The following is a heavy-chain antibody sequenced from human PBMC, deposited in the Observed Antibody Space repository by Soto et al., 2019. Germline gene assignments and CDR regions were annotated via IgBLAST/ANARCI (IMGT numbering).Heavy chain of an antibody. Sequence: SQTLSLTFAISGDSVSSNSAAWNWIRQSPSRGLEWLGRTYYRSKWYNDYAVSVKSRITINPDTSKNQFSLQLNSVTPEDTAVYYCAREVVAAYYPTGFDPWGQGTLVTVSS. J-gene: IGHJ5*02. CDR2: TYYRSKWYN. V-gene: IGHV6-1*01. CDR1: GDSVSSNSAA. CDR3: AREVVAAYYPTGFDP. D-gene: IGHD2-15*01.